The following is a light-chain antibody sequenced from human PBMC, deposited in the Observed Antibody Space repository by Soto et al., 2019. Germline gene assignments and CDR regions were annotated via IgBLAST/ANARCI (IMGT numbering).Light chain of an antibody. V-gene: IGKV3-11*01. CDR2: ADS. CDR1: QSVSGY. CDR3: QQSYNWPIT. Sequence: EIVLTQSPATLSLSPGETATLSCRASQSVSGYIGWYQQKPGHAPRLLIYADSNRATGIPARFSGSGSGTDFTLTISSLEPEDFSVYYCQQSYNWPITFGQGTRLEIK. J-gene: IGKJ5*01.